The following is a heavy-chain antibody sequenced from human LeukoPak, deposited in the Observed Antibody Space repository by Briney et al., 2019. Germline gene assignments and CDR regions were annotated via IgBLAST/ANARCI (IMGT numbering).Heavy chain of an antibody. CDR2: ISGSGGST. CDR1: GFTFSSYA. J-gene: IGHJ4*02. V-gene: IGHV3-23*01. D-gene: IGHD3-10*01. Sequence: PGGSLRLSCAASGFTFSSYAMNWVRQAPGKGLEWVSAISGSGGSTYYADSVKGRFTISRDNSKNTLYLQVNSLRAEDTALYYCAKDQTPYGSGSYSPIDYWGQGTLVTVSS. CDR3: AKDQTPYGSGSYSPIDY.